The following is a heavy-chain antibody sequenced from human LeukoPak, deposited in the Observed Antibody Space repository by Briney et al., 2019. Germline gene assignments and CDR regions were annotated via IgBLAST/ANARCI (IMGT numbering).Heavy chain of an antibody. J-gene: IGHJ4*02. V-gene: IGHV3-30*04. D-gene: IGHD3-9*01. CDR1: GFTFADYA. CDR2: ISSDGNTK. CDR3: VRDLTSGARFDF. Sequence: GTSLRLSCVASGFTFADYAFNWVRQAPGKGMEWLAIISSDGNTKSYADKMKGRFSISRDNFRDAVFLEVSTLRPEDTGLYYCVRDLTSGARFDFWGQGTLVTVSA.